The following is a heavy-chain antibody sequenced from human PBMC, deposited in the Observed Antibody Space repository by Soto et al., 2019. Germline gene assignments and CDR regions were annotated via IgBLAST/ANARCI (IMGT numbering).Heavy chain of an antibody. CDR1: GFTFSTYS. Sequence: EVQLVESGGGLVKPGGSLRLSCAASGFTFSTYSMHWVRQAPGKGLEWVSSISSGSSYTYYPDSLKGRFTISRDNTKNPLYVEMNSLRAADTAVYYCARGNCGDYGDGMDVWGQGTTVTVSS. CDR3: ARGNCGDYGDGMDV. D-gene: IGHD4-17*01. J-gene: IGHJ6*02. CDR2: ISSGSSYT. V-gene: IGHV3-21*01.